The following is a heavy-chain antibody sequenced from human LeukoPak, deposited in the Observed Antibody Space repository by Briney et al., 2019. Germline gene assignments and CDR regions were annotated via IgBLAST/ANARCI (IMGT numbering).Heavy chain of an antibody. Sequence: GRSLRLSCAASGFTFSSYAMHWVRQAPGKGLEWVAVISYDGSNKYYADSVKGRFTISRDNSKNTLYLQMNSLRAEDTAVYYCVRDDRYSSGWYYFDYWGQGTLVTVSS. J-gene: IGHJ4*02. V-gene: IGHV3-30*04. CDR2: ISYDGSNK. CDR1: GFTFSSYA. CDR3: VRDDRYSSGWYYFDY. D-gene: IGHD6-19*01.